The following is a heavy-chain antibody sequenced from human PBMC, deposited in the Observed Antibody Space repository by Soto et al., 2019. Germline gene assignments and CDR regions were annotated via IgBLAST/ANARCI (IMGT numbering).Heavy chain of an antibody. CDR1: GFTFGPFW. CDR3: AKDVLRFLEWLAFYGMDV. Sequence: SLRLSCAASGFTFGPFWMHWVRQAPGKGLVWLSHINSDGSTIVYADSVKGRFTISRDNAKNKLYLQMNSLRAEDTAVYYCAKDVLRFLEWLAFYGMDVWGQGTTVTVS. V-gene: IGHV3-74*01. D-gene: IGHD3-3*01. J-gene: IGHJ6*02. CDR2: INSDGSTI.